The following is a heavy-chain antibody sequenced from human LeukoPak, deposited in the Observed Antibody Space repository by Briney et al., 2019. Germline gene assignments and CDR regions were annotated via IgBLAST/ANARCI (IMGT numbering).Heavy chain of an antibody. J-gene: IGHJ4*02. V-gene: IGHV4-39*01. D-gene: IGHD6-19*01. CDR2: IYTSGNT. CDR1: GGSVTSSTFS. Sequence: SETLSLTCTVSGGSVTSSTFSWAWIRQPPGKGLEWIGDIYTSGNTYYNPSLKSRVTMSVDTSKNQCSLKLSSVTAADTAVYYCARRGTASSGSYYFDHWGQGTLVTVSS. CDR3: ARRGTASSGSYYFDH.